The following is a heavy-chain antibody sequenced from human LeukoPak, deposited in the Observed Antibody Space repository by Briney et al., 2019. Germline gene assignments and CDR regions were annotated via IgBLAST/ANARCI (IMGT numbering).Heavy chain of an antibody. D-gene: IGHD2-2*01. V-gene: IGHV3-30-3*01. CDR1: GFTFSSYA. CDR2: ISYDGSNK. Sequence: GGSLRLSCAASGFTFSSYAMHWVRQAPGKGLEWVAVISYDGSNKYYADSVKGRFTIPRDNSKNTLYLQMNSLRAEDTAVYYCASPVVPADYWGQGTLVTVSS. CDR3: ASPVVPADY. J-gene: IGHJ4*02.